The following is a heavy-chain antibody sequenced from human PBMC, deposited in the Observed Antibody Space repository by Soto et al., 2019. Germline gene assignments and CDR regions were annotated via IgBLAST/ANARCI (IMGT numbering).Heavy chain of an antibody. CDR2: IYQSGSP. V-gene: IGHV4-4*02. CDR1: GGSISSSNW. CDR3: ARDMGYGGNGLDY. Sequence: SEALSLTCAVSGGSISSSNWWSWVRQPPGKGLEWIGEIYQSGSPNYNPSLKSRVTISVDKSKNQFSLKLNSVTAADTAVYYSARDMGYGGNGLDYWGQGSLVTVSS. J-gene: IGHJ4*02. D-gene: IGHD4-17*01.